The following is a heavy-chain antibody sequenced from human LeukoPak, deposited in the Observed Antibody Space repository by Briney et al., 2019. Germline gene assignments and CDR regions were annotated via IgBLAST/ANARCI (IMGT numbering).Heavy chain of an antibody. CDR3: ARHRRGGSYFPDRNFFDY. CDR2: INPNSGGT. CDR1: GYTFTGYY. D-gene: IGHD1-26*01. J-gene: IGHJ4*02. Sequence: GASVKVSCKASGYTFTGYYMHWVRQAPGQGLEWMGWINPNSGGTNYAQKFQGRVTMTRDTSISTAYMELSRLRSDDTAVYYCARHRRGGSYFPDRNFFDYWGQGTRVSVSS. V-gene: IGHV1-2*02.